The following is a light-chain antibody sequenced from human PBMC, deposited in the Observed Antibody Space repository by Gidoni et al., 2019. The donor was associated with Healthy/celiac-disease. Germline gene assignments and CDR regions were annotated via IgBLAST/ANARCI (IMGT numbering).Light chain of an antibody. CDR3: QQSDSLPT. CDR2: DAS. CDR1: QDINNY. V-gene: IGKV1-33*01. J-gene: IGKJ2*01. Sequence: DIQLTQSPSSLSASVGDRVTITCQASQDINNYLTWYQHKPGKAPKLLIYDASNLETGVPSRFSGGGFGTDYTFTITGLQPEDIATYYCQQSDSLPTFGQGTKLEIK.